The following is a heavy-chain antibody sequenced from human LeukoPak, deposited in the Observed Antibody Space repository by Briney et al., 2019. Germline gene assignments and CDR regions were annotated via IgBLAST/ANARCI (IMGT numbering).Heavy chain of an antibody. D-gene: IGHD3-16*01. Sequence: SETLSLTCTVSGGSISSYYWSWIRQPAGKGLEWIGRIYTSGSTNYNPSLKSRVTISVDTSKNQFSLKLSSVTAADTAVYYCARQVSWGYYYYMDVWGKGTTVTVSS. J-gene: IGHJ6*03. CDR3: ARQVSWGYYYYMDV. CDR2: IYTSGST. CDR1: GGSISSYY. V-gene: IGHV4-4*07.